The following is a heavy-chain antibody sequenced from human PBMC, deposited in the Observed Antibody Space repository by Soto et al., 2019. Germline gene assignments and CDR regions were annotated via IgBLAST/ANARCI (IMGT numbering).Heavy chain of an antibody. D-gene: IGHD6-6*01. CDR2: IYSGGST. J-gene: IGHJ6*03. Sequence: PGGSLRLSCAASGFTVSSNYMSWVRQAPGKGLEWVSVIYSGGSTYYADSVKGRFTISRDNSKNTLYLQMNSLRAEGTAVYYCARDKGIAARRNYYYYMDVWGKGTTVTVSS. V-gene: IGHV3-66*01. CDR3: ARDKGIAARRNYYYYMDV. CDR1: GFTVSSNY.